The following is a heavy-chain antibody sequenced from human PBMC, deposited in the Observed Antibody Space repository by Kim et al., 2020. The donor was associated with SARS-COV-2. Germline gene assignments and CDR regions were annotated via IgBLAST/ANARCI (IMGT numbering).Heavy chain of an antibody. D-gene: IGHD3-10*01. Sequence: SVKGRFTISRDNSQNTLYLQMNSLRAEDTAVYYCAKGLSRYYYGSGRTDYWGQGTLVTVSS. V-gene: IGHV3-23*01. CDR3: AKGLSRYYYGSGRTDY. J-gene: IGHJ4*02.